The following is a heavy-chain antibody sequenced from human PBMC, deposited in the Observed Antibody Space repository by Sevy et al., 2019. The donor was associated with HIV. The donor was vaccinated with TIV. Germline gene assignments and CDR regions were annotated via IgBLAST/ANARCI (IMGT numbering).Heavy chain of an antibody. CDR2: IKQDGSEK. CDR3: ARILGGGSYYGGVFDF. V-gene: IGHV3-7*01. J-gene: IGHJ4*02. Sequence: GGSLRLSCEASGFPFTSYWMTWVRQAPGKGLEWVATIKQDGSEKNYVDSVKGRFTIFRDNAKNLVYLQTNGLRADDTAVYYCARILGGGSYYGGVFDFWGQGALVTVSS. D-gene: IGHD1-26*01. CDR1: GFPFTSYW.